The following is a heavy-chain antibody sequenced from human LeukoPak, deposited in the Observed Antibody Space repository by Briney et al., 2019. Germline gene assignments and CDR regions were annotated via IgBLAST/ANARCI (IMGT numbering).Heavy chain of an antibody. CDR1: GGSIGSGGYS. Sequence: SETLSLTCAVSGGSIGSGGYSWSWIRQPPGKGLEWIGYIYHSGSTYYNPSLKSRVTISVDRSKNQFSLKLSSVTAADTAVYYCAREGGGYYYYFDYWGQGTLVTVSS. CDR2: IYHSGST. D-gene: IGHD3-22*01. J-gene: IGHJ4*02. CDR3: AREGGGYYYYFDY. V-gene: IGHV4-30-2*01.